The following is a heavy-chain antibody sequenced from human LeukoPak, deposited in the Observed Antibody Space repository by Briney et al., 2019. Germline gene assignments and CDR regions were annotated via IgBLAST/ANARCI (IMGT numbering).Heavy chain of an antibody. J-gene: IGHJ5*02. CDR1: GYIFTSYG. D-gene: IGHD3-10*01. CDR3: ARDKEITNNWFDP. V-gene: IGHV1-18*01. CDR2: ISTNDGNT. Sequence: ASVKVSCKASGYIFTSYGVSWVRQAPGQGLESLGWISTNDGNTNYAQKFQDRITMTTDTSTNTAYMELKSLRSDDTAVFYCARDKEITNNWFDPWGQGTLITVSS.